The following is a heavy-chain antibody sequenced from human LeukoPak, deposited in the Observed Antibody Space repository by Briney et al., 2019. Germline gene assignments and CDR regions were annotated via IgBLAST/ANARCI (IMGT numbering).Heavy chain of an antibody. CDR2: ISSSSSYI. V-gene: IGHV3-21*01. CDR3: AREVVYAIPLFDY. Sequence: GGSLRFSCAASGFTFSSYSMNWVRQAPGKGLEWVSSISSSSSYIYYADSVKGRFTISRDNAKNSLYLQMNSLRAEDTAVYYCAREVVYAIPLFDYWGQGTLVTVSS. CDR1: GFTFSSYS. J-gene: IGHJ4*02. D-gene: IGHD2-8*02.